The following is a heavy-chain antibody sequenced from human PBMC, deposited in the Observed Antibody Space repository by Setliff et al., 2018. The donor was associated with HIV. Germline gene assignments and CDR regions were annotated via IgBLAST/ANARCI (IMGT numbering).Heavy chain of an antibody. Sequence: VASVKVSCKASGYTFSSYGISWVRQAPGQGLEWMGWISASNGYTDYAQKFRDRVTLTTDTSTSTAYMELRSLRSDDTAVYYCATQFIDPYGMDVWGQGTTVTVSS. CDR3: ATQFIDPYGMDV. CDR2: ISASNGYT. D-gene: IGHD1-26*01. V-gene: IGHV1-18*01. CDR1: GYTFSSYG. J-gene: IGHJ6*02.